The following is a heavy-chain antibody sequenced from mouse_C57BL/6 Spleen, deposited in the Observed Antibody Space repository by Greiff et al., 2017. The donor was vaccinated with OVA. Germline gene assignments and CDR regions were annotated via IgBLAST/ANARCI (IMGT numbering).Heavy chain of an antibody. CDR2: IRLKSDNYAT. Sequence: EVKLEESGGGLVQPGGSMKLSCVASGFTFSNYWMNWVRQSPEKGLEWVAQIRLKSDNYATHYAESVKGRFTISRDDSKSSVYLQMNNLRAEDTGIYYCTGGGLLRGFAYWGQGTLVTVSA. D-gene: IGHD1-1*01. J-gene: IGHJ3*01. V-gene: IGHV6-3*01. CDR3: TGGGLLRGFAY. CDR1: GFTFSNYW.